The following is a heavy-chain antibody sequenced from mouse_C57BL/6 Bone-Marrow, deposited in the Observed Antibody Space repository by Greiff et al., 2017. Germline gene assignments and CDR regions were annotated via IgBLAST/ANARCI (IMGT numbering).Heavy chain of an antibody. CDR1: GYSITSGYY. CDR2: ISYDGSN. D-gene: IGHD1-1*01. J-gene: IGHJ1*03. CDR3: ARETTVVARSYWYFDV. Sequence: DVKLQESGPGLVKPSQSLSLTCSVTGYSITSGYYWNWIRQFPGNKLEWMGYISYDGSNNYNPSLKNRISITRDTSKNQFFLKLNSVTTEDTATYYCARETTVVARSYWYFDVWGTGTTATVSS. V-gene: IGHV3-6*01.